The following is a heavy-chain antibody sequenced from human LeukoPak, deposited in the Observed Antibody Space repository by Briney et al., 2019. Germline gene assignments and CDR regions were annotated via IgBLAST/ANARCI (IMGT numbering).Heavy chain of an antibody. J-gene: IGHJ5*02. CDR1: GYTFTSYD. CDR2: MNPNSGNT. V-gene: IGHV1-8*01. D-gene: IGHD3-10*01. CDR3: ARGEAGLLWFGELWYGNWFDP. Sequence: ASVKVSCKASGYTFTSYDINWVRQATGQGLEWMGWMNPNSGNTGYAQKFQGRVTMTRNTSISTAYMELSSLRSEDTAVYYCARGEAGLLWFGELWYGNWFDPWGQGTLVTVPS.